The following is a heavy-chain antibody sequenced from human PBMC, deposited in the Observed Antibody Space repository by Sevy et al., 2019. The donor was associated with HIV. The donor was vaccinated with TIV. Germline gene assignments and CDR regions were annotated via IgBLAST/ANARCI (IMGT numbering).Heavy chain of an antibody. CDR1: GFTFSSYA. J-gene: IGHJ4*02. CDR2: ISYDGSNK. D-gene: IGHD1-1*01. V-gene: IGHV3-30-3*01. CDR3: ARGEELEQTGYYFDY. Sequence: GGSLRLSCAASGFTFSSYAMHWVRQAPGKGLEWVAVISYDGSNKYYADSVKGRFTISRDNSKITLYLQMNSLRTEDTAVYYCARGEELEQTGYYFDYWGQGTLVTVSS.